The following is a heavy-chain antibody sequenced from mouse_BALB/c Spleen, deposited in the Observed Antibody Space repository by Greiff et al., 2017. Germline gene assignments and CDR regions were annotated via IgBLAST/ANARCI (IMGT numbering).Heavy chain of an antibody. D-gene: IGHD2-1*01. CDR3: ARYLIYYGNYLDY. Sequence: EVQLVESGPGLVKPSQSLSLTCTVTGYSITSDYAWNWIRQFPGNKLEWMGYISYSGSTSYNPSLKSRISITRDTSKNQFFLQLNSVTTEDTATYYCARYLIYYGNYLDYWGQGTTLTVSS. CDR1: GYSITSDYA. J-gene: IGHJ2*01. V-gene: IGHV3-2*02. CDR2: ISYSGST.